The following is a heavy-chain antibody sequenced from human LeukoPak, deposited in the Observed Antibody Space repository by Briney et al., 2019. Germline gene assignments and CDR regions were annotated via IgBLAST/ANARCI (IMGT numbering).Heavy chain of an antibody. CDR2: IRYDGSNK. CDR3: ARDRELGYSYGAPSY. Sequence: GGSLRLSCAASGFTFSSYGMHWVRQAPGKGLEWVAFIRYDGSNKYYADSVKGRFTISRDDSKNTLFLQMNSLRVEDTAVYYCARDRELGYSYGAPSYWGQGTLVTVSS. V-gene: IGHV3-30*02. D-gene: IGHD5-18*01. J-gene: IGHJ4*02. CDR1: GFTFSSYG.